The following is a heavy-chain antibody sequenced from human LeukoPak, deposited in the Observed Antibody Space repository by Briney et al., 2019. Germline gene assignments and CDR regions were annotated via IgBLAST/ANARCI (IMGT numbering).Heavy chain of an antibody. CDR3: ARAFNDGFDI. J-gene: IGHJ3*02. CDR1: GFTFRDYY. Sequence: GSLRLSCTASGFTFRDYYMTWIRQAPGKGLEWVSYITNSGSRTYNAASVTGRFTISRDNAKNSLYLQMDSQRAEDTAVYYCARAFNDGFDIWGQGTVVTVSS. V-gene: IGHV3-11*04. CDR2: ITNSGSRT.